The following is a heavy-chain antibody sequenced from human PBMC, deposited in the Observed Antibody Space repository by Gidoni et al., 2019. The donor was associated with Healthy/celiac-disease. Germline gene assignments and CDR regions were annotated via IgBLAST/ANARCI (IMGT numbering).Heavy chain of an antibody. Sequence: QVQLQQWGAGLLTPSEPLSLTCVVYGGSFSGYYWSWIRQPPGKGLEWIGEINHSGSTNYNPSLKSRVTISVDTPKNQFSLKLSSVTAADTAVYYCARGRGSLTYFDYWGQGTLVTVSS. CDR3: ARGRGSLTYFDY. CDR2: INHSGST. CDR1: GGSFSGYY. D-gene: IGHD1-26*01. J-gene: IGHJ4*02. V-gene: IGHV4-34*01.